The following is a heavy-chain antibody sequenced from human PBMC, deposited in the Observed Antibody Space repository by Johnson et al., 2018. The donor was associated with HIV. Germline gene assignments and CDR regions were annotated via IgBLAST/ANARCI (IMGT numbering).Heavy chain of an antibody. V-gene: IGHV3-9*01. CDR1: GFTFDDYA. Sequence: VQLVESGGGLVQPGGSLRLSCAASGFTFDDYAMHWVRQAPGKGLEWVSGISWNSGSIGYADSVKGRFTISRDNTKNSLFLQTDTLRAEDTAEYYCAGAKLGGVFHLGGQGTIVTVSS. CDR3: AGAKLGGVFHL. J-gene: IGHJ3*01. D-gene: IGHD2-8*02. CDR2: ISWNSGSI.